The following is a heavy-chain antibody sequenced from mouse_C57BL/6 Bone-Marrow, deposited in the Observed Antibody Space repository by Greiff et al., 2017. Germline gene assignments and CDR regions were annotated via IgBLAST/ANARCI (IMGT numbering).Heavy chain of an antibody. J-gene: IGHJ1*03. CDR1: GYTFTSYW. D-gene: IGHD2-3*01. V-gene: IGHV1-50*01. Sequence: QVQLQQPGAELVKPGASVKLSCKASGYTFTSYWMQWVKQRPGQGLEWIGEIDPSDNYTNYNQKFKGKATLTVATSSSPANMQLNGLPSVDSAVNYCAKRDGCPWYFDVWGTGTTVTVSS. CDR3: AKRDGCPWYFDV. CDR2: IDPSDNYT.